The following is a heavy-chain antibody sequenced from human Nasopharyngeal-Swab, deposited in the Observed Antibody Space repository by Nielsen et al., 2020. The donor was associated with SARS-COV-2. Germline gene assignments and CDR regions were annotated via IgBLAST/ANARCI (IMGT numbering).Heavy chain of an antibody. V-gene: IGHV3-11*01. J-gene: IGHJ3*02. CDR2: ISLGGNTI. CDR3: ARQNSGWTDAFDI. Sequence: GESLKISCAASGFTFNDYYMNWIRQAPGKGLEWLSFISLGGNTIYYADSVKGRFFISRDNAKKSLYLQMNSLRVEDTAIYYCARQNSGWTDAFDIWGQGTMVTASS. D-gene: IGHD6-19*01. CDR1: GFTFNDYY.